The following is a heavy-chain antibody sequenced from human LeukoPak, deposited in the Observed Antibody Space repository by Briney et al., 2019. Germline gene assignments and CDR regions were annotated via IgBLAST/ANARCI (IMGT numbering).Heavy chain of an antibody. D-gene: IGHD4-17*01. CDR3: ATGDDYGDSRGAFDI. V-gene: IGHV4-59*01. CDR1: GGSISDYS. Sequence: SETLSLTCTVSGGSISDYSWTWIRQPPGKGLEWIGNISYIGSTNYSPSLKSRVTISIDTSKSQFSLKLSSVTAADTAVYYCATGDDYGDSRGAFDIWGQGTMVTVSS. J-gene: IGHJ3*02. CDR2: ISYIGST.